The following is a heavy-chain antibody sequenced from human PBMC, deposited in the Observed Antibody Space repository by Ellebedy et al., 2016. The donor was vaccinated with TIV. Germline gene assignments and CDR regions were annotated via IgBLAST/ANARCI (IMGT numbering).Heavy chain of an antibody. CDR2: ISTSGSFI. CDR1: GFIFSNYK. D-gene: IGHD1-1*01. V-gene: IGHV3-21*01. CDR3: ARPLETKELYFQN. J-gene: IGHJ1*01. Sequence: GGSLRLSXAASGFIFSNYKMNWVRLAPGKGLEWVASISTSGSFIDYADSVKGRFTISRDNSKNSLYLQMNSLRAEDTAVYFCARPLETKELYFQNWGQGTLVTVSS.